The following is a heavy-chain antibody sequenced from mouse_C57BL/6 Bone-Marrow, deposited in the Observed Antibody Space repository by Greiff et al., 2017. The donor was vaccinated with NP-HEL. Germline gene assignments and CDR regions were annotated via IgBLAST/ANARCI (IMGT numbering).Heavy chain of an antibody. CDR1: GFTFSSYA. CDR2: ISSGGDYI. J-gene: IGHJ4*01. V-gene: IGHV5-9-1*02. Sequence: EVKLMESGEGLVKPGGSLKLSCAASGFTFSSYAMSWVRQTPEKRLEWVAYISSGGDYIYYADTVKGRFTISRDNARNTLYLQMSSLKSEDTAMYYCTRDNDYDEPFYDAMDYWGQGTSVTVSS. D-gene: IGHD2-4*01. CDR3: TRDNDYDEPFYDAMDY.